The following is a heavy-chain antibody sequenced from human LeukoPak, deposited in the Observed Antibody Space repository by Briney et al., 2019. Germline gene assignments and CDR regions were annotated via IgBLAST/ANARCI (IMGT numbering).Heavy chain of an antibody. Sequence: GRSLRLSCEASGFTFSSYGMHWVRQAPGRGLEWVAVIWYDGSNKYYADSVKGRFTISRDNSKNTLYLQMNSLRAEDTAVYYCAKGGYCSGGSCYRGDWFDPWGQGTLVTVSS. V-gene: IGHV3-33*06. D-gene: IGHD2-15*01. CDR3: AKGGYCSGGSCYRGDWFDP. J-gene: IGHJ5*02. CDR1: GFTFSSYG. CDR2: IWYDGSNK.